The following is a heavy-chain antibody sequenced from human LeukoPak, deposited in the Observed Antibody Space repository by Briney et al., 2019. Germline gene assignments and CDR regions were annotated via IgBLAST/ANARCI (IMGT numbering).Heavy chain of an antibody. Sequence: PGGSLRLSCAASGFTFSSCSMNWVRQAPGKGLEWVSSISSSSSYIYYADSVKGRFTISRDNAKNSLYLQMNSLRAEDTAVYYCATYMVRGATYYFDYWGQGTLVTVSS. D-gene: IGHD3-10*01. CDR3: ATYMVRGATYYFDY. J-gene: IGHJ4*02. CDR2: ISSSSSYI. CDR1: GFTFSSCS. V-gene: IGHV3-21*01.